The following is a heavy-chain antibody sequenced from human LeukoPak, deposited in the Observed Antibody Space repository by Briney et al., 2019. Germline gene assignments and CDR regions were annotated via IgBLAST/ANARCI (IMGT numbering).Heavy chain of an antibody. D-gene: IGHD3-10*01. V-gene: IGHV5-51*01. CDR2: IYPGDSDT. CDR1: GYSFTSYW. CDR3: ARQFTMVRGAPDY. J-gene: IGHJ4*02. Sequence: GESLKISCKGSGYSFTSYWIGWVRQMPGKGLEWMGIIYPGDSDTRYSPSFQGQVTISVDKSTTTAYLQLNTLKASDSAIYYCARQFTMVRGAPDYWGQGTLVTVSS.